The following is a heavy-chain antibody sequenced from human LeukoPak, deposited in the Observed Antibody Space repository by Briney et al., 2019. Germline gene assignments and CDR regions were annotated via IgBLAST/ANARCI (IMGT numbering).Heavy chain of an antibody. Sequence: GGSLRLSCAASGFTFSDYYMSWIRQAPGKGLEWVSYISSGGSTIYYADSVKGRFTISRDNAKNSLYLQMNSLRAEDTAVYYCARFPCSSTSCYGYYYYYYMEVWGKGTTVTVSS. D-gene: IGHD2-2*01. CDR1: GFTFSDYY. J-gene: IGHJ6*03. CDR3: ARFPCSSTSCYGYYYYYYMEV. V-gene: IGHV3-11*04. CDR2: ISSGGSTI.